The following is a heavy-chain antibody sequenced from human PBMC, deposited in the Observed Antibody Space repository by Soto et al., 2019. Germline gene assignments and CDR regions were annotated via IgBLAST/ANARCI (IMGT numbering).Heavy chain of an antibody. Sequence: EVQLVESGGGLVQPGGSLRISCAACGFTFSSYWMSWVRQAPGKGLEWVANIKQDGSEKYYVDSVKGRFTISRDNAKNSLYLQMNSLRAEDTAVYYCARGTRGRISKVVDYWGQGTLVTVSS. CDR3: ARGTRGRISKVVDY. CDR2: IKQDGSEK. CDR1: GFTFSSYW. V-gene: IGHV3-7*01. J-gene: IGHJ4*02.